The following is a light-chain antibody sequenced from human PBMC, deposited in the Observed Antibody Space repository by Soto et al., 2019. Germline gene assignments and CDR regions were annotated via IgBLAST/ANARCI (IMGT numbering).Light chain of an antibody. CDR3: KQYYNWPPWT. V-gene: IGKV3-15*01. J-gene: IGKJ1*01. CDR1: QGLGSH. Sequence: DIVMTQSPATLAVCPGERDSLXCRASQGLGSHLDWYQQITGKAPRRLISGASNRATGIQARLSGSGSGRDFTLTIRSLQSEDFAVYFCKQYYNWPPWTFGQGTKVDIK. CDR2: GAS.